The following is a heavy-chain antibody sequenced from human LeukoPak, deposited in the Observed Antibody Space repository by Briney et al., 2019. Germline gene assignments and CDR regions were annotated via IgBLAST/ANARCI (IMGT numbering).Heavy chain of an antibody. CDR2: LHNIENT. Sequence: PSETLSLTCAVSGGSISSYFWSWIRLAPGKGLEWIGHLHNIENTNYNPSLKSRVTISLDTSKMQFSLKMTSVTAADTAVYYCASTLKWLAYDYWGQGTLVTVSS. V-gene: IGHV4-59*01. CDR1: GGSISSYF. CDR3: ASTLKWLAYDY. J-gene: IGHJ4*02. D-gene: IGHD3-22*01.